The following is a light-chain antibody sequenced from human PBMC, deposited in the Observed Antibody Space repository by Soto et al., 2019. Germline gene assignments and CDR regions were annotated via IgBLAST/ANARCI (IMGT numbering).Light chain of an antibody. CDR1: SSSIGSNT. J-gene: IGLJ2*01. Sequence: QSVLTQPPSASGTPGQRVTISCSGSSSSIGSNTVNWYQQLPGTAPKLLIYGNNQRPSGVPDRFSGSKSGTSASLAISGLRSEDEADYYCAAWDDSLNGRVFGGGTKLTVL. V-gene: IGLV1-44*01. CDR3: AAWDDSLNGRV. CDR2: GNN.